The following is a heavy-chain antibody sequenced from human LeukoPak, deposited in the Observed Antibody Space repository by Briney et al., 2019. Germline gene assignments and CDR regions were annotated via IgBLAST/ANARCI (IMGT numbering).Heavy chain of an antibody. CDR3: AKAPPAATNYYYGMDV. CDR1: GFTFNNYA. J-gene: IGHJ6*02. Sequence: GGSLRLSCAASGFTFNNYAMTWVRQAPGKGLEWVSAVSGRGDATYYADSVKGRFTISRDDSKNTLYLQMNSLRAEDTAVYHCAKAPPAATNYYYGMDVWGRGNTVTVSS. CDR2: VSGRGDAT. V-gene: IGHV3-23*01. D-gene: IGHD2-15*01.